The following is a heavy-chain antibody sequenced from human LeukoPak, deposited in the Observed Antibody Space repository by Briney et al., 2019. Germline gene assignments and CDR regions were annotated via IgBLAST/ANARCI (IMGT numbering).Heavy chain of an antibody. CDR1: GFTFSSYG. D-gene: IGHD2-2*02. CDR3: ASNKDIVVVPAAILFYY. CDR2: INHSGST. V-gene: IGHV4-34*01. J-gene: IGHJ4*02. Sequence: GSLRLSCAASGFTFSSYGMSWIRQPPGKGLEWIGEINHSGSTNYNPSLKSRVTISVDTSKNQFSLKLSSVTAADTAVYYCASNKDIVVVPAAILFYYWDQGTLVTVSS.